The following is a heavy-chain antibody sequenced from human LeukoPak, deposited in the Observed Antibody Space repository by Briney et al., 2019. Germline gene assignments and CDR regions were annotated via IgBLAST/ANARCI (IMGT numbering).Heavy chain of an antibody. V-gene: IGHV1-2*02. CDR2: INPNSGDT. CDR3: ARGYYDSSDFEYFQH. J-gene: IGHJ1*01. Sequence: GASVTVSCKASGYSFTGNYMHWVRQAPGQGLEWMGWINPNSGDTNFAQKFQGRVTMTRDTSISTVYMELSRLRSDDTAVFYCARGYYDSSDFEYFQHWGQGTLVTVSS. D-gene: IGHD3-22*01. CDR1: GYSFTGNY.